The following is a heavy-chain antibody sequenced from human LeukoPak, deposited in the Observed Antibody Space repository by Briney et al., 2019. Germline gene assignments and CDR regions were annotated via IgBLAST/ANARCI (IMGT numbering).Heavy chain of an antibody. Sequence: PGGSLRLSCSAFGFTISIYAMHWVRQAPGKGLEYVAGISSKGVSTYYADSVKGRFTISRDNSKDTMFLQMSSLRAEDTAVYYCVKGGQYSSSSHFDYWGQGTLVTVSS. CDR3: VKGGQYSSSSHFDY. J-gene: IGHJ4*02. CDR2: ISSKGVST. D-gene: IGHD6-6*01. CDR1: GFTISIYA. V-gene: IGHV3-64D*09.